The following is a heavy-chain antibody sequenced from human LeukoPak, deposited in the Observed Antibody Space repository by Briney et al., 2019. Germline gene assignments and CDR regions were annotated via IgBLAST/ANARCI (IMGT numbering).Heavy chain of an antibody. CDR1: GFTFSRYW. V-gene: IGHV3-53*01. D-gene: IGHD3-9*01. CDR2: IFGSGNT. J-gene: IGHJ4*02. Sequence: GGSLRLSCAASGFTFSRYWMSWVRQAPGKGLEWVSVIFGSGNTFYVDSVKGRFTISRDNSKNTLYLQMNTLRAEDTAVYYCAREVNDINNFWGQGTLVTVSS. CDR3: AREVNDINNF.